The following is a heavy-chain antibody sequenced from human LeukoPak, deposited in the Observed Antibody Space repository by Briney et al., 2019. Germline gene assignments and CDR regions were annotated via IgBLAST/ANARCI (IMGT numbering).Heavy chain of an antibody. CDR1: GFTFSSYR. CDR3: AKDPGEGAFDI. CDR2: ISSSSTYI. D-gene: IGHD3-10*01. Sequence: GGSLRLSCAASGFTFSSYRMNWVRQAPGKGLEWVSCISSSSTYIYYADSVKGRFSISRDNAKNSLYLQMNSLRAEDTAVYYCAKDPGEGAFDIWGQGTMVTVSS. V-gene: IGHV3-21*01. J-gene: IGHJ3*02.